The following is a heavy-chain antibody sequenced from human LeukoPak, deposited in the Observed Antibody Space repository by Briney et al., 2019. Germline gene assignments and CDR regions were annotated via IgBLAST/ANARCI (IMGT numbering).Heavy chain of an antibody. CDR3: ASSYCGGDCLFRFDP. CDR1: GGTFSSYA. CDR2: IIPIFGTA. Sequence: ASVKVSCKASGGTFSSYAISWVRQAPGQGLEWMGGIIPIFGTANYAQKFQGRVTITADESTSTAYMELSSLRSEDTAVYYCASSYCGGDCLFRFDPWGQGTLVTVSS. V-gene: IGHV1-69*13. D-gene: IGHD2-21*02. J-gene: IGHJ5*02.